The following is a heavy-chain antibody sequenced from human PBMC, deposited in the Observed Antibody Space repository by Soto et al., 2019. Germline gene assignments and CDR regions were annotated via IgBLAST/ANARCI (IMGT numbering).Heavy chain of an antibody. CDR1: GFTFSSYA. Sequence: GGSLRLSCAASGFTFSSYAMSWVRQAPGKGLEWVSAISGSGGSTCYADSVKGRFTISRDNSKNTLYLQMNSLRAEDTAVYYCAKDRRDIVAPGYWGQGTLVTVSS. J-gene: IGHJ4*02. CDR3: AKDRRDIVAPGY. D-gene: IGHD2-15*01. V-gene: IGHV3-23*01. CDR2: ISGSGGST.